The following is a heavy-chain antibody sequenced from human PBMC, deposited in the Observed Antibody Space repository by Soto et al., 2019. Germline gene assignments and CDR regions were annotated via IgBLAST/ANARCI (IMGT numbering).Heavy chain of an antibody. CDR3: ARALYGEYVHAFAL. CDR1: EYTFTNYY. Sequence: QVQLVQSGAEVKKPGASVKVSCKASEYTFTNYYMHWVRRAPGQGLEWMGIINPSGCSTSYAQKVQGRVAMTRDTSTSTVYMELSSLRSEDTAVYYCARALYGEYVHAFALWCQGAMVTVAS. D-gene: IGHD4-17*01. J-gene: IGHJ3*01. V-gene: IGHV1-46*01. CDR2: INPSGCST.